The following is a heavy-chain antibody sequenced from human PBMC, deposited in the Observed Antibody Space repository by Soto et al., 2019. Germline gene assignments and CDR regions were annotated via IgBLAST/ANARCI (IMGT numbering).Heavy chain of an antibody. D-gene: IGHD4-17*01. V-gene: IGHV3-30*18. CDR3: ANDLLLTTITTVGD. J-gene: IGHJ4*02. CDR2: ISYDGNNK. Sequence: QVQLVESGGGVVQPGRSLRLSCAASGFIFSTYGMHWVRQAPGKGLEWLSVISYDGNNKYYADSVKGRFTISRDNSKNTLWLQMDSLRTEDTAVYYCANDLLLTTITTVGDWGEGTLGTVSS. CDR1: GFIFSTYG.